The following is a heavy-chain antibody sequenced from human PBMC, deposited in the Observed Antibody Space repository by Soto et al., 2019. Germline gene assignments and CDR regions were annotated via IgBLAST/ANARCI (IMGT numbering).Heavy chain of an antibody. Sequence: GASVKVSCKPSGYTFTSYGISWVRQAPGQGLEWMGWISAYNGNTNYAQKLQGRVTMTTDTSTSTAYMELRSLRSDDTAVYYCARGSIAVAGTDYYYYGMDVWGQGTTVTVSS. V-gene: IGHV1-18*01. J-gene: IGHJ6*02. D-gene: IGHD6-19*01. CDR1: GYTFTSYG. CDR2: ISAYNGNT. CDR3: ARGSIAVAGTDYYYYGMDV.